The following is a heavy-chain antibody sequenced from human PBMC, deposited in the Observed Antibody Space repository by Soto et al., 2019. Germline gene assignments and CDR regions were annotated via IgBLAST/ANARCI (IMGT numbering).Heavy chain of an antibody. CDR1: GGTFSSYA. J-gene: IGHJ6*02. V-gene: IGHV1-69*01. D-gene: IGHD1-7*01. Sequence: QVQPVQSGAEVKKPGSSVKVSCKASGGTFSSYAISWVRQAPGQGLEWMGGNIPIFGTANCAQKFQGRVTIPGDESTSTAYMELSSLRSEDTVVCYCAIGLRDNWNCPGMDVWGQGTTVTVSS. CDR2: NIPIFGTA. CDR3: AIGLRDNWNCPGMDV.